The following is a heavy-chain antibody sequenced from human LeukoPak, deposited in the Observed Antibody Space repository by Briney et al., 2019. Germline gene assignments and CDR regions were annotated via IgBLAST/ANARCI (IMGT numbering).Heavy chain of an antibody. D-gene: IGHD6-13*01. Sequence: ASVKVSCKTSGYTFTSYYIHWLRQAPGQRFEWMGWSDPKSGATKYEHFQGRVTMTRGTSISTAYMELSRLTSDDTAVYYCARTTEAHSWRTRYYDYYMDVWGKGTTVTVSS. V-gene: IGHV1-2*02. J-gene: IGHJ6*03. CDR1: GYTFTSYY. CDR3: ARTTEAHSWRTRYYDYYMDV. CDR2: SDPKSGAT.